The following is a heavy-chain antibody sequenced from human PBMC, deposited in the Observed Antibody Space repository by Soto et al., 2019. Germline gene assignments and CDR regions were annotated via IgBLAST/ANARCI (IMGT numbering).Heavy chain of an antibody. CDR1: GFTFSSYR. D-gene: IGHD6-13*01. J-gene: IGHJ6*02. Sequence: PGGSLRLSCAASGFTFSSYRMNWIRQAPGKGLEWVSYISSSSTIYYADSVKGRFTISRDNAKNSLHLQMNSLRDEDAAVYYCARDGYFYGMDVWGQGTTVTVSS. V-gene: IGHV3-48*02. CDR3: ARDGYFYGMDV. CDR2: ISSSSTI.